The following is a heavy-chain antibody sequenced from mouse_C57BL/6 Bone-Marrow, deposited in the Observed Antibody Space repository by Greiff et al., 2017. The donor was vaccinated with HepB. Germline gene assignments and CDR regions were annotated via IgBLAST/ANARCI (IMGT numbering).Heavy chain of an antibody. Sequence: EVKLMESGGGLVKPGGSLKLSCAASGFTFSDYGMHWVRQAPEKGLEWVAYISSGSSTIYYADTVKGRFTISRDNAKNTLFLQMTSLRSEDTAMYYCAKSPRYYGSSRDYAMDYWGQGTSVTVSS. D-gene: IGHD1-1*01. CDR3: AKSPRYYGSSRDYAMDY. CDR1: GFTFSDYG. V-gene: IGHV5-17*01. J-gene: IGHJ4*01. CDR2: ISSGSSTI.